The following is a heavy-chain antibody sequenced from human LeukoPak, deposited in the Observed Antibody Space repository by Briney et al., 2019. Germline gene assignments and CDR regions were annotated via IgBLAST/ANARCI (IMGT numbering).Heavy chain of an antibody. V-gene: IGHV4-4*07. CDR1: GGSMSHYY. CDR3: ARGDYYDGGGRNWFDP. Sequence: KPSETLSLTCSVSGGSMSHYYWSFIRQPAGKGLEWIGRIHTSGTTYFNPSLKSRVTMSVDTSKNQFSLRLASMTAADTAVYFCARGDYYDGGGRNWFDPWGQGTLVTVPS. J-gene: IGHJ5*02. D-gene: IGHD3-16*01. CDR2: IHTSGTT.